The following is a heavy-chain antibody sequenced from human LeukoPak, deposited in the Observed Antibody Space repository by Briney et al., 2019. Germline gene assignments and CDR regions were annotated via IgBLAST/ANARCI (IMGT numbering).Heavy chain of an antibody. V-gene: IGHV3-48*03. J-gene: IGHJ2*01. D-gene: IGHD2-2*02. CDR2: IISSVSTI. CDR1: RFTFSSYE. Sequence: GGSLRLSCAASRFTFSSYEMNWVRQAPGKGLEWVSYIISSVSTIYYADSVKGRFTISRDNAKNSLYLQMDSLRAEDTAVYYCAREASCSSSTCYTGDWYFDLWGRGTLVTVSS. CDR3: AREASCSSSTCYTGDWYFDL.